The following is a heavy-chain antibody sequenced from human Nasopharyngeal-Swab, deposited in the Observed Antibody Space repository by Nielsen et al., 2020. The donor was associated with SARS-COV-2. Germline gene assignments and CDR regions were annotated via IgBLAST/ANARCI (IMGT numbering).Heavy chain of an antibody. V-gene: IGHV6-1*01. Sequence: SETLSLTCAISGDRVSINSAAWNWIRQSPSRGLEWLGRTYYRSKWYNDYAVSVKSRITINPDTSKNQFSLQLNSVTPEDTAVYYCARESYSSGWYGGGNFDYWGQGTLVTVSS. J-gene: IGHJ4*02. CDR2: TYYRSKWYN. CDR1: GDRVSINSAA. D-gene: IGHD6-19*01. CDR3: ARESYSSGWYGGGNFDY.